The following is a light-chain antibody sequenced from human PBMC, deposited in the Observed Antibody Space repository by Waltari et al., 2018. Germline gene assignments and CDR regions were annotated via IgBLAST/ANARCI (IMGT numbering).Light chain of an antibody. CDR1: QDIHKW. CDR2: KAS. V-gene: IGKV1-33*01. CDR3: DQHENFPIT. Sequence: IHMTQSPSSLSPSVGDRVTITCRSSQDIHKWLAWYQQRPGKVPTLLIYKASHLEIGFPLRFSGRGSGSDFTVTINNLQHEDLGTYVCDQHENFPITLGGGTKVVIK. J-gene: IGKJ4*02.